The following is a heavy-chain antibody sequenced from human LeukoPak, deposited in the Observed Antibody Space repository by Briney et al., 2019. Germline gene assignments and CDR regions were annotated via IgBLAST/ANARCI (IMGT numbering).Heavy chain of an antibody. CDR3: ARDGADFEVPVAGSNYYYGMDV. CDR2: INPNSGGT. Sequence: GASVKVSCKASGYTFTGDYMHWVRQAPGQGLEWMGWINPNSGGTNYAQKFQGRVTMTRDTSISTAYMELSRLRSDDTAVYYCARDGADFEVPVAGSNYYYGMDVWGQGTTVTVSS. V-gene: IGHV1-2*02. D-gene: IGHD2-2*01. J-gene: IGHJ6*02. CDR1: GYTFTGDY.